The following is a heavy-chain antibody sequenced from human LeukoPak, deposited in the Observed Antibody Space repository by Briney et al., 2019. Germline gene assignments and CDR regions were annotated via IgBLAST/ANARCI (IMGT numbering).Heavy chain of an antibody. CDR2: IKLDGSEK. V-gene: IGHV3-7*03. J-gene: IGHJ4*02. CDR3: ARDQYDTWSRRGNFDS. D-gene: IGHD3-3*01. Sequence: GGSLRLSCVGSGFTFSRYWLNWVRQAPGKGLEWVANIKLDGSEKNYVDSVKGRFTISRDNTKNSLYLQMNSLRVEDTAVFYGARDQYDTWSRRGNFDSWGQGTLVIVSS. CDR1: GFTFSRYW.